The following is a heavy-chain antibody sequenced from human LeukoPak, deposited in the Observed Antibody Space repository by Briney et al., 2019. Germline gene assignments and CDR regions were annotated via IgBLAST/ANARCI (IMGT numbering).Heavy chain of an antibody. D-gene: IGHD1-26*01. Sequence: GGSLRLSCAASGFTLSTDHMSWVRQAPGKGLEWVAVSYNSGSRHYAESVKGRFTISRDNSKNTLDLQMNSLRAEDTALYYCARVWELFFDHWGQGTLVTVSS. V-gene: IGHV3-53*01. CDR3: ARVWELFFDH. J-gene: IGHJ4*02. CDR1: GFTLSTDH. CDR2: SYNSGSR.